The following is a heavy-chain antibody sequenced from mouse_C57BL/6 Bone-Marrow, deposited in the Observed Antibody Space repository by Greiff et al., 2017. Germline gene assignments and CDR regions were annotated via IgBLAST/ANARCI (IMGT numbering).Heavy chain of an antibody. CDR1: GYTFTSYW. D-gene: IGHD2-3*01. CDR3: GWKGIY. CDR2: IHPNSGST. V-gene: IGHV1-64*01. J-gene: IGHJ2*01. Sequence: QVHVQQSGAELVKPGASVKLSCKASGYTFTSYWMHWVKQRPGQGLEWIGMIHPNSGSTNYNEKFKSKATLTVDKSSSTAYMQLSGLTSEDSAVYYCGWKGIYWGQGTTLTVSS.